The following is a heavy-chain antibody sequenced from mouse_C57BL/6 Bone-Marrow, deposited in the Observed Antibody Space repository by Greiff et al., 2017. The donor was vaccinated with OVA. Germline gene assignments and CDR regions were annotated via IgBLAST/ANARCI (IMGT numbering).Heavy chain of an antibody. D-gene: IGHD1-1*01. CDR1: GFTFSDYY. CDR2: INYDGSST. J-gene: IGHJ4*01. V-gene: IGHV5-16*01. Sequence: EVKLVESEGGLVQPGSSMKLSCTASGFTFSDYYMAWVRQVPEKGLEWVANINYDGSSTYYLDSLKSRFIISRDNAKNILYLQMSSLKSEDTATYYCAREGYGPYAMDYWGQGTSVTVSS. CDR3: AREGYGPYAMDY.